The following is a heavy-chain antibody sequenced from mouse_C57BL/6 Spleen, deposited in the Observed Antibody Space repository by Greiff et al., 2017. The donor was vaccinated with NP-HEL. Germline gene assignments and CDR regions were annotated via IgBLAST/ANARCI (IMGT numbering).Heavy chain of an antibody. Sequence: QVQLQQSGAELVRPGTSVKVSCKASGYAFTNYLIEWVKQRPGQGLEWIGVINPGSGGTNYNEKFKGKATLTADKSSSTAYMQLSSLTSEDSAVYFCARSRTGGWFAYWGQGTLVTVSA. CDR1: GYAFTNYL. J-gene: IGHJ3*01. CDR3: ARSRTGGWFAY. V-gene: IGHV1-54*01. CDR2: INPGSGGT.